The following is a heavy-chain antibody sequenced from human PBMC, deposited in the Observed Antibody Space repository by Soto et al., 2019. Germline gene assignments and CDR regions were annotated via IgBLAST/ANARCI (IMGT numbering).Heavy chain of an antibody. V-gene: IGHV3-30*03. D-gene: IGHD5-18*01. CDR2: TSYEGSKK. CDR1: GFSFGHYG. J-gene: IGHJ2*01. CDR3: ARDDREYSYCLYWYMEV. Sequence: QVRLVESGGGVAQPGRSLTLSCEASGFSFGHYGMHWVRQAPGKGLEWVALTSYEGSKKYYGESVKGRFNISRDNSRNTLYLQMSRLRIEDTAVYYCARDDREYSYCLYWYMEVWGRGTLVTVSS.